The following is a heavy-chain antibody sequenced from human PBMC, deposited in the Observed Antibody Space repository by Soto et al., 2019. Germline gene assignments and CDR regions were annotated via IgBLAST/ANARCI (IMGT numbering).Heavy chain of an antibody. D-gene: IGHD3-9*01. J-gene: IGHJ2*01. Sequence: GASVKVSCKASGYTFTSYGISWVRQAPGHGLEWMGWISAYNGNTNYAQKLQGRVTMTTGTSTSTAYMELRSLRSDDTAVYYCARAGYDILTGYSKYWYFDLWGRGTLVTVSS. CDR1: GYTFTSYG. CDR3: ARAGYDILTGYSKYWYFDL. CDR2: ISAYNGNT. V-gene: IGHV1-18*01.